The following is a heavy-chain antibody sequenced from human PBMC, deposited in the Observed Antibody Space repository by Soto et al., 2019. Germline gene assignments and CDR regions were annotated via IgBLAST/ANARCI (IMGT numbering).Heavy chain of an antibody. V-gene: IGHV3-21*01. CDR2: ISSSSSYI. CDR3: ARGLATIPLTWFDP. D-gene: IGHD5-12*01. Sequence: EVQLVESGGGLVKPGGSLRLSCAASGFTFSSYSMNWVRQAPGKGLEWVSSISSSSSYIYYADSVKGRFTISRDNAKNSLYLQMNSLLAEDTAVYYCARGLATIPLTWFDPWGQGTLVTVSS. CDR1: GFTFSSYS. J-gene: IGHJ5*02.